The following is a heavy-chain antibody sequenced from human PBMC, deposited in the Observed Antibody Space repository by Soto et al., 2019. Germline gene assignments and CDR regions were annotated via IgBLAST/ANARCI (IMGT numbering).Heavy chain of an antibody. J-gene: IGHJ4*02. D-gene: IGHD5-18*01. CDR2: VTDNGGST. Sequence: GGSLRLSCAASGFIFSSYGMTWVRQAPGKGLEWVSTVTDNGGSTYYADSMKGRCTVSRDNSKSTLYLQMSSLRPEDTGVYYCAKEYNYGYWFFDYWGQGTLVTVSS. V-gene: IGHV3-23*01. CDR3: AKEYNYGYWFFDY. CDR1: GFIFSSYG.